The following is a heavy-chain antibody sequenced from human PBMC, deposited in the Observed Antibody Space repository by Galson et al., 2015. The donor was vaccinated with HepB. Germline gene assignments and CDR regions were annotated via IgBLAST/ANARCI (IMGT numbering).Heavy chain of an antibody. J-gene: IGHJ6*02. CDR2: IYPGDSDT. CDR3: ARHRGNYYDSSGYYVVWDGMDV. CDR1: GYSFTSYW. Sequence: QSGAEVKKPGESLKISCKGSGYSFTSYWIGWVRQMPGKGLEWMGIIYPGDSDTRYSPSFQGQVTISADKSISTAYLQWSSLKASDTAMYYCARHRGNYYDSSGYYVVWDGMDVWGQGTTVTVSS. D-gene: IGHD3-22*01. V-gene: IGHV5-51*01.